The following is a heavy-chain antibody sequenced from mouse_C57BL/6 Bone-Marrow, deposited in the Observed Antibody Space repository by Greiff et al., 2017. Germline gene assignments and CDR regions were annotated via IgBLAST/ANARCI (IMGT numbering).Heavy chain of an antibody. V-gene: IGHV1-55*01. Sequence: QVQLQQPGAELVKPGASVKMSCKASGYTFTSYWITWVKQRPGQGLEWIGDIYPCSGSTNYNEKFKSKATLTVDTSSSTAYMQLSSLTSEDSAFDDSARGDYYGSSVDYWGQGTTLTVSS. D-gene: IGHD1-1*01. CDR1: GYTFTSYW. CDR2: IYPCSGST. CDR3: ARGDYYGSSVDY. J-gene: IGHJ2*01.